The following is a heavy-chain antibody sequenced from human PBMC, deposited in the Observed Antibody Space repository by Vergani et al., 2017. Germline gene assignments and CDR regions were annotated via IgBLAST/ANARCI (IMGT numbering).Heavy chain of an antibody. Sequence: DVHLAESGGGFFQPGGSLRLSCSASGFSFNSYWMHWVRQVPGKGLLWVSRIKSDGSITAYADTVKGRFTISRDNAQNTLYLQMNSLRAEDSAVYFCVRTGIIGGYPTAGLARYWGQGTLVTVSS. J-gene: IGHJ4*02. CDR3: VRTGIIGGYPTAGLARY. CDR1: GFSFNSYW. D-gene: IGHD5-12*01. CDR2: IKSDGSIT. V-gene: IGHV3-74*03.